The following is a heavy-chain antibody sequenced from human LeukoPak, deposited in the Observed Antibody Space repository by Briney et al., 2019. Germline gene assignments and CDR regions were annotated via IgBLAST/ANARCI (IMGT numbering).Heavy chain of an antibody. J-gene: IGHJ4*02. CDR2: IYYSGTT. CDR1: GGFVSSGSYY. V-gene: IGHV4-61*01. Sequence: SETLSLTCTVSGGFVSSGSYYWSWIRQPPGKGLEWVGYIYYSGTTNYNPSLKSRVTISVDTSKNQLSLKLSSVTAADTAVYYCARHWETSSWYVDYWGQGTLVTVSS. CDR3: ARHWETSSWYVDY. D-gene: IGHD6-13*01.